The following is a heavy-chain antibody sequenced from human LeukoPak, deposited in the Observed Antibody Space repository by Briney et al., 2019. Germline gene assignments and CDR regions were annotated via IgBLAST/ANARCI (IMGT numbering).Heavy chain of an antibody. V-gene: IGHV4-59*12. CDR1: GGSISSYY. J-gene: IGHJ3*02. CDR2: IYYSGST. D-gene: IGHD1-1*01. CDR3: AREPHPRGLEIGAFDI. Sequence: SETLSLTRTVSGGSISSYYWGRIRQPPGKGLEWIGYIYYSGSTNYNPSLKSRVTVSVDTSKNQFSLKLTSVTAADTAVYYCAREPHPRGLEIGAFDIWGQGTMVTVSS.